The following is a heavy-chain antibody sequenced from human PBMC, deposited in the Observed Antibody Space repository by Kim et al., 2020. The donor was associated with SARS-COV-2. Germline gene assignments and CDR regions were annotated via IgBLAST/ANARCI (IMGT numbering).Heavy chain of an antibody. J-gene: IGHJ4*02. V-gene: IGHV3-21*01. CDR2: ISSSSSYI. CDR1: GFTFSSYS. D-gene: IGHD2-21*02. Sequence: GGSLRLSCAASGFTFSSYSMNWVRQAPGKGLEWVSSISSSSSYIYYADSVKGRFTISRDDAKNSLYLQMDGLRAEDTAVYYCARGGGYCGGDCYGIDYWGQGTLVTVSS. CDR3: ARGGGYCGGDCYGIDY.